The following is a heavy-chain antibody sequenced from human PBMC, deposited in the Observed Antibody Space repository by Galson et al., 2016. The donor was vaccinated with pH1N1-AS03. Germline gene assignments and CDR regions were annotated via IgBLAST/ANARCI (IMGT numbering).Heavy chain of an antibody. Sequence: SVKVSCKASGHTFSTYGVSWVRQAPGQGLEWMGWISGCDDDTNYAQNVAGRVTMTTDKSTSTVYMELRSLRSDDTAVYYCARDRGFRPDTFDIWGQGTWVTVSS. V-gene: IGHV1-18*04. CDR3: ARDRGFRPDTFDI. J-gene: IGHJ3*02. CDR2: ISGCDDDT. CDR1: GHTFSTYG. D-gene: IGHD2-15*01.